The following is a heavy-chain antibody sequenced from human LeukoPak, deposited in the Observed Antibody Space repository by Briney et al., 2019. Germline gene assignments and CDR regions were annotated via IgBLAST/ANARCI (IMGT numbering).Heavy chain of an antibody. V-gene: IGHV4-39*01. CDR3: ARLIRPRYCSSTSCYTSAGMDV. CDR1: GGSISSSSYY. Sequence: SETLSLTCTVSGGSISSSSYYWGWIRQPPGKGLEWIGSIYYSWSTYYNPSLKSRVTISVDTSKNQFSLKLSSVTAADTAVYYCARLIRPRYCSSTSCYTSAGMDVWGQGTTVTVSS. J-gene: IGHJ6*02. CDR2: IYYSWST. D-gene: IGHD2-2*02.